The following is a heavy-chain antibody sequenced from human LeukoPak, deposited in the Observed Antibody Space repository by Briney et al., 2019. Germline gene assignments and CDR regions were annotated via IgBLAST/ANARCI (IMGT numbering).Heavy chain of an antibody. D-gene: IGHD3-22*01. CDR1: GYTFTGYY. Sequence: ASVKVSCKASGYTFTGYYLHWVRQAPGQGLEWMGWITPNSGGTNCAQKFQGRVIMTRDTSISTAYMELSRLRSDDTPVYYCARVRGITMIVVADYYFDYWGQGTLVTVS. J-gene: IGHJ4*02. V-gene: IGHV1-2*02. CDR3: ARVRGITMIVVADYYFDY. CDR2: ITPNSGGT.